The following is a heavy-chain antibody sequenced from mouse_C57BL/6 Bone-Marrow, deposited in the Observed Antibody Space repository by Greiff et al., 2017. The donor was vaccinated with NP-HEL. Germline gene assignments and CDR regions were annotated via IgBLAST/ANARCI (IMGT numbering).Heavy chain of an antibody. V-gene: IGHV1-52*01. D-gene: IGHD1-1*02. CDR2: IDPSDSET. J-gene: IGHJ2*01. Sequence: QVQLQQPGAELVRPGSSVKLSCKASGYTFTSYWMHWVKQRPIQGLEWIGNIDPSDSETHYNQKFKDKATLTVDKSSSTAYMQLSSLTSEDSAVYYCARGVGGYYLDYWGQGTTLTVSS. CDR1: GYTFTSYW. CDR3: ARGVGGYYLDY.